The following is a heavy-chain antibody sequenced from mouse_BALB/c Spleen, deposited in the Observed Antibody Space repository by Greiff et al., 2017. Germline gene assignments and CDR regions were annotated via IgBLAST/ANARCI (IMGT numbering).Heavy chain of an antibody. V-gene: IGHV1-67*01. D-gene: IGHD4-1*01. CDR2: ISTYYGNT. CDR1: GYTFTDYA. CDR3: ASFTGSFAY. J-gene: IGHJ3*01. Sequence: QVQLKQSGPELVRPGVSVKISCKGSGYTFTDYAMHWVKQSHAKSLEWIGVISTYYGNTNYNQKFKGKATMTVDKSSSTAYMELARLTSEDSAIYYCASFTGSFAYWGQGTLVTVSA.